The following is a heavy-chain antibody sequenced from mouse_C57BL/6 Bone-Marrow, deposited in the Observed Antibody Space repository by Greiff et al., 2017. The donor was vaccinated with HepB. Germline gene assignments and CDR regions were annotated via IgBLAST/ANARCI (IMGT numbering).Heavy chain of an antibody. Sequence: DVMLVESGGDLVKPGGSLKLSCAASGFTFSSYGMSWVRQTPDKRLEWVATISSGGSYTYYPDSVKGRFTISRDNAKNTLYLQMSSLKSEDTAMYYCARRAYYGNYNFDYWGQGTTLTVSS. CDR1: GFTFSSYG. CDR3: ARRAYYGNYNFDY. V-gene: IGHV5-6*02. D-gene: IGHD2-10*01. J-gene: IGHJ2*01. CDR2: ISSGGSYT.